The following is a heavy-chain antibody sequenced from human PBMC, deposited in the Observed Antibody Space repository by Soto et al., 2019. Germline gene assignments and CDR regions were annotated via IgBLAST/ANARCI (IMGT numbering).Heavy chain of an antibody. CDR2: ISGSGGST. J-gene: IGHJ6*02. V-gene: IGHV3-23*01. CDR1: GFTFSSYA. CDR3: AKVGLAAAETNAQDYYYGMDV. Sequence: GGSLRLSCAASGFTFSSYAMSWVRQAPGKGLEWVSAISGSGGSTYYADSVKGRFTISRDNSKNTLYLQMNSLRAEDTAVYYCAKVGLAAAETNAQDYYYGMDVWGQGTTVTVSS. D-gene: IGHD6-13*01.